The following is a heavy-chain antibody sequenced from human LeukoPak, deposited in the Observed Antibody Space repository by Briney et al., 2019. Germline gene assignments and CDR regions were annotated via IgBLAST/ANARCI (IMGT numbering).Heavy chain of an antibody. V-gene: IGHV1-2*02. CDR3: ARDLAYCGGDCYSNFDY. CDR1: GYTFTGYY. CDR2: INPNSGGT. Sequence: ASVKVSCKASGYTFTGYYMHWVRQAPGQGLEWMGWINPNSGGTNYAQKFQGRVTMTRDTSISTAYMELSRLRSDDTAVYYCARDLAYCGGDCYSNFDYWGQGTLSPSPQ. D-gene: IGHD2-21*02. J-gene: IGHJ4*02.